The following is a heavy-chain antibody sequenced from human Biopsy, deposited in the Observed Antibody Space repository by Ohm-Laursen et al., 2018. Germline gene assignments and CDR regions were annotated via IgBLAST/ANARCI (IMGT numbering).Heavy chain of an antibody. Sequence: GTLSLTCTVSGGSLSSYSWSWIRQTPGKGLEWLGEINHSGRTNYNPSLKSRVTISVDTSMNQFSLKVRAVTAADTAVYYCVRGVDYYDPYHYYALDVWGQGTTVTVSS. CDR2: INHSGRT. J-gene: IGHJ6*02. CDR3: VRGVDYYDPYHYYALDV. CDR1: GGSLSSYS. V-gene: IGHV4-34*01. D-gene: IGHD3-22*01.